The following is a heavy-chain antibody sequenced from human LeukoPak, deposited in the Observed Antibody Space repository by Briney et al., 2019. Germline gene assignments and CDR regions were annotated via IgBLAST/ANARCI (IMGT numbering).Heavy chain of an antibody. CDR2: INVGNGNT. CDR3: AREGNSGYDYIRFDY. CDR1: GYTFTCYA. Sequence: ASVKVSCKASGYTFTCYAMHWVRQAPGQRLEWMGWINVGNGNTKYSQKFQGRVTMTRDTSTSTVYMELSSLRSEDTAVYYCAREGNSGYDYIRFDYWGQGTLVTVSS. V-gene: IGHV1-3*01. J-gene: IGHJ4*02. D-gene: IGHD5-12*01.